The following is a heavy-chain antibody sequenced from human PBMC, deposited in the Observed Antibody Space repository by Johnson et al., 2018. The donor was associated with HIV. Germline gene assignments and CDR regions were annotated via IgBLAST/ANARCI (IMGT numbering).Heavy chain of an antibody. CDR2: ISYDGSNK. CDR3: ARSGDSIGSFWAGGAFDI. D-gene: IGHD3/OR15-3a*01. V-gene: IGHV3-30*19. Sequence: QVHLVESGGGVVQPGRSLRLSCAASGFSLSSYGMHWVRQAPGKGLEWVAVISYDGSNKYYTDSVKGRFTISRDNSKNTLYLQMNSLRAEDTAVYYCARSGDSIGSFWAGGAFDIWGQGTKVIVSS. J-gene: IGHJ3*02. CDR1: GFSLSSYG.